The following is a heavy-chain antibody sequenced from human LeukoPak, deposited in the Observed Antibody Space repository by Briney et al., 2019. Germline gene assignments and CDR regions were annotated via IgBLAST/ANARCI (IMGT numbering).Heavy chain of an antibody. CDR1: GGSISSSSYY. D-gene: IGHD2-8*01. CDR2: IYYSGST. CDR3: NSHIVLMVYAIRSERREDAFDI. Sequence: TSETLSLTCTVSGGSISSSSYYWGWIRQPPGKGLEWIGSIYYSGSTYYNPSLKSRVTISVDTSKNQFSLKLSPVTAADTAVYYCNSHIVLMVYAIRSERREDAFDIWGQGTMVTVSS. V-gene: IGHV4-39*07. J-gene: IGHJ3*02.